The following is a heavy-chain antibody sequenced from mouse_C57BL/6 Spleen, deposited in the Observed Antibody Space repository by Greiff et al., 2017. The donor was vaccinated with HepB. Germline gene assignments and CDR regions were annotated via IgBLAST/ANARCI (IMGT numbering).Heavy chain of an antibody. J-gene: IGHJ2*01. Sequence: QVQLKQPGAELVKPGASVKLSCKASGYTFTSYWMHWVKQRPGRGLEWIGRIDPNSGGTKYNEKFKSKATLTVDKPSSTAYMQLSSLTSEDSAVYYCARPLYYDYHYFDYWGQGTTLTVSS. CDR1: GYTFTSYW. CDR3: ARPLYYDYHYFDY. V-gene: IGHV1-72*01. D-gene: IGHD2-4*01. CDR2: IDPNSGGT.